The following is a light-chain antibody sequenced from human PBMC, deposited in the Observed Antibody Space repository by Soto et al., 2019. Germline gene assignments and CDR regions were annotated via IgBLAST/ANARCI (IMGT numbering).Light chain of an antibody. Sequence: QSALTQPASVSGSPGQSITISCTGTSSDVGGYTFVSWYQQYPGKAPKVMIYEVYKRPSGVSNRFSGSKSGSTTSLTISVLQVEDEAEYYCCSYAGSSTYVFGTGTKVTVL. V-gene: IGLV2-23*02. CDR3: CSYAGSSTYV. CDR2: EVY. CDR1: SSDVGGYTF. J-gene: IGLJ1*01.